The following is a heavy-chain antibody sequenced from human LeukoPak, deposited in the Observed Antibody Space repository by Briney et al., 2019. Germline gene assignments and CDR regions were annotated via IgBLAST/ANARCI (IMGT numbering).Heavy chain of an antibody. CDR2: IDWDDDK. Sequence: ESGPTLVKPTQTLTLTCTFSGFSLSTSGMCVSWIRQPPGKALEWLARIDWDDDKYYSTSLKTRLTISKDTSKNQVVLTMTNMDPVDTATYYCARTSLGGIAAAVHMDVWGKGTTVTVSS. CDR3: ARTSLGGIAAAVHMDV. CDR1: GFSLSTSGMC. V-gene: IGHV2-70*11. D-gene: IGHD6-13*01. J-gene: IGHJ6*03.